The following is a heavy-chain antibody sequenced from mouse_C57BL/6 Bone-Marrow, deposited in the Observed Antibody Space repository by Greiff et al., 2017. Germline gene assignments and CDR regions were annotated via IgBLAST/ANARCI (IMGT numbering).Heavy chain of an antibody. J-gene: IGHJ4*01. CDR2: ISNLAYSI. Sequence: EVMLVESGGGLVQPGGSLKLSCAASGFTFSDYGMAWVRQAPRKGPEWVAFISNLAYSIYYADTLTGRFTISRENAKNTLYLEMSSLRSEDTAMYYCARQTAYYYYAMDYWGQGTSVTVSS. V-gene: IGHV5-15*01. CDR1: GFTFSDYG. D-gene: IGHD4-1*01. CDR3: ARQTAYYYYAMDY.